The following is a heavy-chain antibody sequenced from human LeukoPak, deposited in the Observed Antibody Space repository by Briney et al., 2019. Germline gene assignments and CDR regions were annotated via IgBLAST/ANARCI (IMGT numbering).Heavy chain of an antibody. CDR1: GYTLTGYY. D-gene: IGHD3-10*01. Sequence: ASVKVSCKASGYTLTGYYMHWVRQAPGQGLEWMGRIIPNSGGTNYAQKFQGRVTMTRDTSISTAYMELSSLRSDDTAVYYCARDAGFGELIWGPWGQGTLVTVSS. V-gene: IGHV1-2*06. J-gene: IGHJ5*02. CDR3: ARDAGFGELIWGP. CDR2: IIPNSGGT.